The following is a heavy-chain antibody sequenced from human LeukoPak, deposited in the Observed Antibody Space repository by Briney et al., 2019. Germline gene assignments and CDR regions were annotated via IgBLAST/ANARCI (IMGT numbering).Heavy chain of an antibody. V-gene: IGHV5-51*01. CDR2: IYPGDSDT. Sequence: GESLKISCKGSGYSFTSYWIGWVRQMPGKGLEWMGIIYPGDSDTRYSPSFQGQVTISAVKSISTAYLQWSSLKASDTAMYYCARRDCSSTSCYWGWFDPWGQGTLVTVSS. D-gene: IGHD2-2*01. CDR1: GYSFTSYW. J-gene: IGHJ5*02. CDR3: ARRDCSSTSCYWGWFDP.